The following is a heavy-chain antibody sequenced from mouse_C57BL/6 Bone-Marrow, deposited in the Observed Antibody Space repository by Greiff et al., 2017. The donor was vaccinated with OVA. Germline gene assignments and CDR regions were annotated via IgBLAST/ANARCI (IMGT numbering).Heavy chain of an antibody. CDR2: IYPGNSDT. CDR3: TRYHYGNYFDY. J-gene: IGHJ2*01. Sequence: VHVKQSGTVLARPGASVKMSCKTSGYTFTSYWMHWVKQRPGQGLEWIGAIYPGNSDTSYNQKFKGKAKLTAVTSASTAYMELSSLTNEDSAVYYCTRYHYGNYFDYWGQGTTLTVSS. D-gene: IGHD2-1*01. V-gene: IGHV1-5*01. CDR1: GYTFTSYW.